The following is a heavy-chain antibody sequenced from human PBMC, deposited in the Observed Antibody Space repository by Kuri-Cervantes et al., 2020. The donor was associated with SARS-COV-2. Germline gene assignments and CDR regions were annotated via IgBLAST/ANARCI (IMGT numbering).Heavy chain of an antibody. Sequence: GGSLRLSCAASGFTFSNAWMSWVRQAPGKGLEWVGRIKSKTDGGTTDYAAPVKGRFTISRDDSKNTLYLQMNSLKTEDTAVYYCTRDPPYDFWSGYYPIHYYYYMDVWGKGTTVTVSS. D-gene: IGHD3-3*01. J-gene: IGHJ6*03. CDR1: GFTFSNAW. CDR2: IKSKTDGGTT. V-gene: IGHV3-15*01. CDR3: TRDPPYDFWSGYYPIHYYYYMDV.